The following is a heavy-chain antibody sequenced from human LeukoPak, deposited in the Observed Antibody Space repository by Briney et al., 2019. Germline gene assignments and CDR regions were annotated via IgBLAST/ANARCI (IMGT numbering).Heavy chain of an antibody. CDR3: AGAATGDYYYYYMDG. CDR1: GFTFSSYG. V-gene: IGHV3-33*01. Sequence: PGRSLRLSCAASGFTFSSYGMHWVRQAPGKGLEWVAVIWYDGSNKYYADSVKGRFTISRDNSKNTLYLQMNSLRAEDTAVYYCAGAATGDYYYYYMDGWGKGTTVTVSS. D-gene: IGHD2-15*01. J-gene: IGHJ6*03. CDR2: IWYDGSNK.